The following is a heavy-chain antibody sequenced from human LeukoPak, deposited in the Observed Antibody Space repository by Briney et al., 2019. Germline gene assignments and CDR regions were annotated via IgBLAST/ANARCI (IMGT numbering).Heavy chain of an antibody. Sequence: GGSLRHSCAASGFFFTSSGMNWVRQAPGKGLEWVTFIGSDGSKQYYADSVKGRFSISRDNSRNTVSLQMNSLRLEDTAVYYCATDGSGTSFPYYFESWGQGTLVTVSS. CDR1: GFFFTSSG. V-gene: IGHV3-30*02. J-gene: IGHJ4*02. CDR3: ATDGSGTSFPYYFES. D-gene: IGHD3-10*01. CDR2: IGSDGSKQ.